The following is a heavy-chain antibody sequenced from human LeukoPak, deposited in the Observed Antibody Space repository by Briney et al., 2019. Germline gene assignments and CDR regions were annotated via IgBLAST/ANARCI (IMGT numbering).Heavy chain of an antibody. V-gene: IGHV4-34*01. D-gene: IGHD6-13*01. CDR1: GGSISSYY. CDR3: ARRRIAAAGTESGWFDP. Sequence: PSETLSLTCTVSGGSISSYYWSWIRQPPGKGLEWIGEINHSGSTNYNPSLKSRVTISVDTSKNQFSLKLSSVTAADTAVYYCARRRIAAAGTESGWFDPWGQGTLVTVSS. CDR2: INHSGST. J-gene: IGHJ5*02.